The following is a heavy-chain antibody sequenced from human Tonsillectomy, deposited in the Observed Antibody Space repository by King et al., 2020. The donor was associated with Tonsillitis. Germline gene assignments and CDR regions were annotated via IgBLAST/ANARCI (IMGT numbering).Heavy chain of an antibody. J-gene: IGHJ3*02. CDR3: ARDTGEAVYDSMRGAVDAFDI. Sequence: QLVQSGAEVKKPGASVKVSCKASGYTFTGYYMHWVRQAPGQGLEWMGWINPNSGGTNYAQKFQGRVTMTRDTSISTAYMELSRLRSDDTAVYYCARDTGEAVYDSMRGAVDAFDIWGQGTMVTVSS. D-gene: IGHD3-22*01. V-gene: IGHV1-2*02. CDR1: GYTFTGYY. CDR2: INPNSGGT.